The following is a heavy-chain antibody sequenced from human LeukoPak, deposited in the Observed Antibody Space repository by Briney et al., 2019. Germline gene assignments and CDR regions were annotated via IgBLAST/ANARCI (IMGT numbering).Heavy chain of an antibody. Sequence: GGSLRLSCVASGFTFSSYSMNWVRQAPGKGLEWVSYISSSSSTIYYADSVKGRFTISRDNAKNSLYLQMNSLRDEDTAVYYCAREGDYDILTGYYVPVDYWGQGTLVTVSS. J-gene: IGHJ4*02. V-gene: IGHV3-48*02. D-gene: IGHD3-9*01. CDR2: ISSSSSTI. CDR3: AREGDYDILTGYYVPVDY. CDR1: GFTFSSYS.